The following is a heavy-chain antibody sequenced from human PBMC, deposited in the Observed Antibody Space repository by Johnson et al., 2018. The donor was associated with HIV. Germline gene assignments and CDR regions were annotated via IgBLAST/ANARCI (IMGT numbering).Heavy chain of an antibody. CDR2: IKQDGSEK. D-gene: IGHD4-17*01. Sequence: EQLVESGGGVVQPGRSLRLSCAASGFRFSNYALHWVRQAPGKGLEWVANIKQDGSEKYYVDSVKGRFTISRDNAKNSLYLQMNSLRAEDTAVYYCARGGYGEVFDIWGQGTMVTVSS. CDR3: ARGGYGEVFDI. V-gene: IGHV3-7*01. CDR1: GFRFSNYA. J-gene: IGHJ3*02.